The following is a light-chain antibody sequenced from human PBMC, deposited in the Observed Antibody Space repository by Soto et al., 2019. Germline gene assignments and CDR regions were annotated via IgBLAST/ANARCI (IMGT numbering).Light chain of an antibody. J-gene: IGKJ4*01. V-gene: IGKV1-39*01. CDR2: DAS. CDR1: QTINTY. Sequence: DIQMTQSPSSLSASVGDRVTITCRASQTINTYLNWYQQKPGKAPKVLIYDASTLQSGVPSRFSGSGSGRDFTLTISSLQPEDFVTYHCQQTYSTPVTFGGGTKVEI. CDR3: QQTYSTPVT.